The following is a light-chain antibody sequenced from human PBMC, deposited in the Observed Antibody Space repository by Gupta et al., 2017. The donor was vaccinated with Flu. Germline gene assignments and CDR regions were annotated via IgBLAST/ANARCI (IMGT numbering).Light chain of an antibody. Sequence: CSGENLGDKFASWYQQKPGHSPVLVIDQDSKRPSGIPERFSGSNSGNRATLTISGTQALDEADYYCQAWDGNAVVFGGGTKLTVL. CDR3: QAWDGNAVV. CDR2: QDS. CDR1: NLGDKF. J-gene: IGLJ2*01. V-gene: IGLV3-1*01.